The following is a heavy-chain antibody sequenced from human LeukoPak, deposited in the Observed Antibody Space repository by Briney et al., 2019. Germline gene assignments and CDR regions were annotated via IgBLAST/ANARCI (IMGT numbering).Heavy chain of an antibody. CDR3: ARDLAVGSSYYYYGMDV. Sequence: ASVKVSCKASGYTFTSYGISWVRQAPGQGLKWMGWISAYNGNTNYAQKLQGRVTMTTDTSTSTAYMELRSLRSDDTAVYYCARDLAVGSSYYYYGMDVWGQGTTVTVSS. V-gene: IGHV1-18*01. D-gene: IGHD4-23*01. CDR2: ISAYNGNT. J-gene: IGHJ6*02. CDR1: GYTFTSYG.